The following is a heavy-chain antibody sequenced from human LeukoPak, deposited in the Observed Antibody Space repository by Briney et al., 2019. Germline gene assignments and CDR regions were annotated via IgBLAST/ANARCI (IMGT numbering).Heavy chain of an antibody. J-gene: IGHJ6*03. CDR2: IYYSGST. Sequence: SETVSLTCAVSGASISSSNYYWGWVRQSPGKGLEWIGSIYYSGSTYYNPSLKSRVTISVDTSKNQFSLKLSSVTAADTAVYYCARRGYCSSTSCYLYYYYYYMDVWGKGTTVTVSS. CDR1: GASISSSNYY. CDR3: ARRGYCSSTSCYLYYYYYYMDV. D-gene: IGHD2-2*01. V-gene: IGHV4-39*07.